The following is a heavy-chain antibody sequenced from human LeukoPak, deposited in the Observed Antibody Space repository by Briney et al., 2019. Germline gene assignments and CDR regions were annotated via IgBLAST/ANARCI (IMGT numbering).Heavy chain of an antibody. D-gene: IGHD2-15*01. J-gene: IGHJ4*02. V-gene: IGHV3-30-3*01. Sequence: PGRSLRLSCAASGFTFSIYAMHWVRQVPGKGLEWVAGISYNGSNEYYSDSVKGRFTITRDNSKNTVFLQMNSLRAEDTGVYHCARDRGGSGFYYFDYWGQGTLVTVSS. CDR3: ARDRGGSGFYYFDY. CDR1: GFTFSIYA. CDR2: ISYNGSNE.